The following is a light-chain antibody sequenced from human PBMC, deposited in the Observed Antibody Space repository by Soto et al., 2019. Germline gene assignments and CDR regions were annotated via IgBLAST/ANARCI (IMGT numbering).Light chain of an antibody. CDR3: QQYGTSEII. J-gene: IGKJ5*01. Sequence: IVMTHSPATLSVSPGESATLSFRASQNINSNLAWYQQKPGQAPRLLIYRASTMATGIPARFSGSGSGTDFTLTITRLEPEDFAVFYCQQYGTSEIIFGQGTRLEIK. V-gene: IGKV3-15*01. CDR1: QNINSN. CDR2: RAS.